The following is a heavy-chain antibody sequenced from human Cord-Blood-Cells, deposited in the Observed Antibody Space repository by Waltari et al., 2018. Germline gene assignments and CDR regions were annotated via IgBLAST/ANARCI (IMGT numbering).Heavy chain of an antibody. D-gene: IGHD3-10*01. J-gene: IGHJ3*02. CDR1: GGSISSYY. Sequence: QVQLQESGPGLVKPSETLSLTCTVSGGSISSYYWSWIRQPPGKGLEWIGYIYYMGSTNHNPSLKIRVTISVDTSKNQFSLKLSSVTAADTAVYYCARQGSGSYDAVDIWGQGTMVTVSS. CDR2: IYYMGST. V-gene: IGHV4-59*08. CDR3: ARQGSGSYDAVDI.